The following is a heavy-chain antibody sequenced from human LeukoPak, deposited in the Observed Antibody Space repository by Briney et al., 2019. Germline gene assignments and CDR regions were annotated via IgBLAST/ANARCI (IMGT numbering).Heavy chain of an antibody. J-gene: IGHJ3*02. CDR2: MSSSSSTI. CDR3: ARVYSSSSGKNAFDI. V-gene: IGHV3-48*04. CDR1: GFTFSSYS. Sequence: GGSLRLSCAASGFTFSSYSMNWVRQAPGKGLEWVSYMSSSSSTIYYADSVEGRFTISRDNAKNLLYLQMNSLRAEDTAVYYCARVYSSSSGKNAFDIWGQGTRVTVSS. D-gene: IGHD6-6*01.